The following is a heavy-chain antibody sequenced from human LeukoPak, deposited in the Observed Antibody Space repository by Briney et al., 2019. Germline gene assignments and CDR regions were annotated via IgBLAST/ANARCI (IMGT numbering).Heavy chain of an antibody. CDR3: ARDRFLWGLGNWFDP. D-gene: IGHD3-3*01. CDR1: GYTFTNYG. Sequence: ASVKVSCKTSGYTFTNYGISWVRQAPGQGLEWMGWVSTSNPHTNYAPKFRGRVIMTIDTSTTTAYLEMRSLTSDDTAVYYCARDRFLWGLGNWFDPWGQGTLVTVTS. V-gene: IGHV1-18*01. J-gene: IGHJ5*02. CDR2: VSTSNPHT.